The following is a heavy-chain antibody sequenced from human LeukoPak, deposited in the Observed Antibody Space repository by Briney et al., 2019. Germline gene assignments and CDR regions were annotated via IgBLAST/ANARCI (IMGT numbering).Heavy chain of an antibody. CDR3: ARDRYCTTTRCSDY. D-gene: IGHD2-2*01. J-gene: IGHJ4*02. CDR2: ISTDGSST. CDR1: GFTFDDYA. V-gene: IGHV3-74*03. Sequence: PGGSLRLSCAASGFTFDDYAMHWVRQAPGKGLVWVSRISTDGSSTTYADSVKGRFTISRDNAKNTLYLEMNSLRAEDTAVYYCARDRYCTTTRCSDYWGQGTLVTVSS.